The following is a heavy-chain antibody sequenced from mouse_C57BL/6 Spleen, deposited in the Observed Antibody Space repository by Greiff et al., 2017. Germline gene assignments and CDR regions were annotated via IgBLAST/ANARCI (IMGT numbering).Heavy chain of an antibody. CDR1: GYTFTSYG. CDR2: IYPRSGNT. CDR3: ARGIYYGNLDAMDY. V-gene: IGHV1-81*01. J-gene: IGHJ4*01. D-gene: IGHD2-1*01. Sequence: QVQLLQSGAELARPGASVKLSCKASGYTFTSYGISWVKQRTGQGLEWIGEIYPRSGNTYYNEKFKGKATLTADKSSSTAYMELRSLTSEDSAVYFCARGIYYGNLDAMDYWGQGTSVTVSS.